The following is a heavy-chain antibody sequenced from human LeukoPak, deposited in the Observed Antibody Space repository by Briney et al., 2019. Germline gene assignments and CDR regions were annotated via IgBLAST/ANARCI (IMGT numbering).Heavy chain of an antibody. CDR1: GYSFTNYG. CDR3: ARDFSVVTPVGGLDIYYYYMDV. V-gene: IGHV1-18*01. D-gene: IGHD4-23*01. J-gene: IGHJ6*03. Sequence: ASVKVSCKPSGYSFTNYGITWVRQAPGQGLEWMGWISGYNSKTFYAQKFQGRVTMTTDTSTSTAYMELRSLRSDDTAVYYCARDFSVVTPVGGLDIYYYYMDVWGKGTTVTVSS. CDR2: ISGYNSKT.